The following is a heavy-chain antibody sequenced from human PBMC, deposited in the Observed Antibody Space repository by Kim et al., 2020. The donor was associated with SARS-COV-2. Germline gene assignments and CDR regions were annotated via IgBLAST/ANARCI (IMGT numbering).Heavy chain of an antibody. Sequence: GGSLRLSCAASGFSFSSYGMYWVRQAPGKGPEWVAIIWYDGSNEKYADSVKGRFTISRDNSKSTLYLQMNSLRAEDTALYYCASDRGPLGSDGSYGMDVWGQGTTVTVSS. J-gene: IGHJ6*02. D-gene: IGHD1-1*01. CDR3: ASDRGPLGSDGSYGMDV. CDR1: GFSFSSYG. CDR2: IWYDGSNE. V-gene: IGHV3-33*01.